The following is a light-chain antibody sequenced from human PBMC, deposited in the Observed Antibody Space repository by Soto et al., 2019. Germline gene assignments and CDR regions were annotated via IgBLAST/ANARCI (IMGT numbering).Light chain of an antibody. J-gene: IGKJ4*01. V-gene: IGKV4-1*01. CDR1: QSVLYSSNNKNY. CDR3: QQYYSTPLT. Sequence: IVMTQSPDSLAVSLGERATINCKSSQSVLYSSNNKNYLAWYQKKPGQPPKLLIYWASTRESGVPDRFSGSGSGTDFTLTISSLQAEDVAAYFCQQYYSTPLTFGGGTKVDIK. CDR2: WAS.